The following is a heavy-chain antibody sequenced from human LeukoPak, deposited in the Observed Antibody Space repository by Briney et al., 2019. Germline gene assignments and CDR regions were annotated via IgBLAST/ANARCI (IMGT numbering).Heavy chain of an antibody. Sequence: ASVRVSCKASGYTFTSYGITWVRQAPGQGLEWMGWISAYNGNTNYAQKLKGRVTMTTDTSTTTAYMELRSLRSDDTAVYYCARDGYLGYFQHWGQGTLVTVSS. D-gene: IGHD5-12*01. J-gene: IGHJ1*01. CDR3: ARDGYLGYFQH. CDR2: ISAYNGNT. CDR1: GYTFTSYG. V-gene: IGHV1-18*01.